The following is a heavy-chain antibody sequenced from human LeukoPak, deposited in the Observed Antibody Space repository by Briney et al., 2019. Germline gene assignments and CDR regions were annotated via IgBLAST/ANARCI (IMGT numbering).Heavy chain of an antibody. CDR3: AKDEVTSGIAVADGDWFDP. Sequence: GGSLRLSCAASGFTFSSYAISWVRQAPGKGLEWVSAISGSGGSTYYADSVKGRFTISGDNSKNTLYLQMNSLRAEDTAVYYCAKDEVTSGIAVADGDWFDPWGQGTLVTVSS. CDR1: GFTFSSYA. CDR2: ISGSGGST. J-gene: IGHJ5*02. D-gene: IGHD6-19*01. V-gene: IGHV3-23*01.